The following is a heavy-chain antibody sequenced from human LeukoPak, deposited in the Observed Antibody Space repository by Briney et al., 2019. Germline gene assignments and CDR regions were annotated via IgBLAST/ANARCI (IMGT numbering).Heavy chain of an antibody. V-gene: IGHV3-48*02. Sequence: GGSLRLSCAASGFTFSSCSMNWVRQAPGKGLEWVSYISSSSTTIYYADSVKGRFTISRDNAKNSLYLQMNSVRDEDTAVYYCARDSGSSSWYYFDYWGQGTLVTVSS. CDR1: GFTFSSCS. D-gene: IGHD6-13*01. CDR3: ARDSGSSSWYYFDY. J-gene: IGHJ4*02. CDR2: ISSSSTTI.